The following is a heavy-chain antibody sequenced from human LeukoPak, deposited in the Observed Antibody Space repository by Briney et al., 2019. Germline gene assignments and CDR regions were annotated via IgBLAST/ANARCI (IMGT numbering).Heavy chain of an antibody. D-gene: IGHD3-10*01. CDR3: ARVSLPSRSGSYYNYYYYYYMDV. V-gene: IGHV4-34*01. CDR1: GGSFSGYY. Sequence: SETLSLTCAVYGGSFSGYYWSWIRQPPGKGLEWIGEINHSGSTNYNPSLKSRVTISVDTSKNQFSLKLSSVTAADTAVYYCARVSLPSRSGSYYNYYYYYYMDVWGKGTTVTVSS. J-gene: IGHJ6*03. CDR2: INHSGST.